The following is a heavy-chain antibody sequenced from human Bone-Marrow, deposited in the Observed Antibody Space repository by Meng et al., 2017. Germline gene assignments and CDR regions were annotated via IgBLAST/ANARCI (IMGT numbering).Heavy chain of an antibody. J-gene: IGHJ4*02. V-gene: IGHV3-33*01. CDR2: IWYDGSNK. Sequence: GESLKISCAASGFTFSSYGMHWVRQAPGKGLEWVAVIWYDGSNKYYADSVKGRFTISRDNSKNTLYLQMNSLRAEDTAVYYCARAKRSLVGIAVAGSFDYWGQGTLVTVSS. CDR3: ARAKRSLVGIAVAGSFDY. D-gene: IGHD6-19*01. CDR1: GFTFSSYG.